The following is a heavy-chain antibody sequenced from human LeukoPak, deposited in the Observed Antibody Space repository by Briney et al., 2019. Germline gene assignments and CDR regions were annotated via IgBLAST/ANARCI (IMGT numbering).Heavy chain of an antibody. V-gene: IGHV3-23*01. J-gene: IGHJ4*02. Sequence: GGSLRLSCAASEFTFSSFAMTWVPQAPGKGLQWVSLISGSGTTTYYADSVNGRFTISRDNSNDTLFLQMNNLRVEDTAVYYCAKDPIRYSYPVSGFYFWGQGTLVTVSS. CDR3: AKDPIRYSYPVSGFYF. CDR2: ISGSGTTT. CDR1: EFTFSSFA. D-gene: IGHD3-22*01.